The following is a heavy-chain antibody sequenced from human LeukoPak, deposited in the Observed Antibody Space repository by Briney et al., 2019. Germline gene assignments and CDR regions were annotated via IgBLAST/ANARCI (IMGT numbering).Heavy chain of an antibody. V-gene: IGHV1-18*01. D-gene: IGHD2-21*01. CDR1: GYTFTSYG. J-gene: IGHJ5*02. Sequence: ASVKVSCKASGYTFTSYGISWVRQAPGQGLEWMGWISAYNGNTNYAQKLQGRVTMTTDTSTSTAYMELRSLRSDDTAVYYCARGEYCGGDCRRNNWFDPWGQGTLVTVSS. CDR3: ARGEYCGGDCRRNNWFDP. CDR2: ISAYNGNT.